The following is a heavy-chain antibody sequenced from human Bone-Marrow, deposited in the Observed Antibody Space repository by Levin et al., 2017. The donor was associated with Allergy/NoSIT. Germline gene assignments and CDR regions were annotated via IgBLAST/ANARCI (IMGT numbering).Heavy chain of an antibody. CDR1: GFTFSSYA. CDR2: ISYDGSNK. V-gene: IGHV3-30*04. Sequence: GGSLRLSCAASGFTFSSYAMHWVRQAPGKGLEWVAVISYDGSNKYYADSVKGRFTISRDNSKNTLYLQMNSLRAEDTAVYYCARDHKQLIRYYDYGMDVWGQGTTVTVSS. D-gene: IGHD6-6*01. CDR3: ARDHKQLIRYYDYGMDV. J-gene: IGHJ6*02.